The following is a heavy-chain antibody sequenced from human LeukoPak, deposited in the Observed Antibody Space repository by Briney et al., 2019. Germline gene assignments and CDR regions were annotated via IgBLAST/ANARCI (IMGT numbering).Heavy chain of an antibody. J-gene: IGHJ3*02. V-gene: IGHV4-59*11. D-gene: IGHD1-26*01. CDR3: ARVAESRYSGLPQAFDI. CDR1: GGSISSHY. CDR2: IYYSGST. Sequence: KPSETLSLTCTVSGGSISSHYWSWIRQPPGKGLEWLGYIYYSGSTNYNPSLKSRVSISADTSEEHLSLKLSSVTAADTAMYYCARVAESRYSGLPQAFDIWGQGTMVTVSS.